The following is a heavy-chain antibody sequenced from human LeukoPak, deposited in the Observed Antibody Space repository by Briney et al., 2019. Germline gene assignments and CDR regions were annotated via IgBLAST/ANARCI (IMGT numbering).Heavy chain of an antibody. V-gene: IGHV3-30-3*01. CDR1: GFTFSSYA. J-gene: IGHJ4*02. Sequence: GGSLRLSCAASGFTFSSYAMHWVRQAPGKGLEWVAVISYDGSNKYYADSVKGRFTISRDNSKNTLYLQMNSLRAEDTAVYYCARGGEDIVVVPAAIEIDYWGQGTLVTVSS. D-gene: IGHD2-2*01. CDR2: ISYDGSNK. CDR3: ARGGEDIVVVPAAIEIDY.